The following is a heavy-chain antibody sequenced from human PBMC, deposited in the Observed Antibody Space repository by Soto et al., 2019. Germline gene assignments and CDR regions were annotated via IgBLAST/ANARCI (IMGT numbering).Heavy chain of an antibody. CDR3: AKDPKSTVRFNWFDP. J-gene: IGHJ5*02. D-gene: IGHD2-8*02. Sequence: EMQLSESGGGLVQPGGSLRLSCAASGFTFGSYAMSWVRPAPGKGLEWVSAISGGGSGTYYADSVKGRFTISRDNSKQTLFLQMNSLRVEDTAIYYCAKDPKSTVRFNWFDPWGQGTLVTVSS. CDR2: ISGGGSGT. V-gene: IGHV3-23*01. CDR1: GFTFGSYA.